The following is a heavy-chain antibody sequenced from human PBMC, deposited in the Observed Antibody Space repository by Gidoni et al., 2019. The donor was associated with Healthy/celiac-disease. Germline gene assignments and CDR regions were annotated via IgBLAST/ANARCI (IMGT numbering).Heavy chain of an antibody. CDR1: GGSVSGYY. D-gene: IGHD1-26*01. V-gene: IGHV4-34*01. CDR3: ARRLYRGSYLDY. Sequence: QVQLQQWGAGLLKPSETLSLPCAVYGGSVSGYYWSWIRQPPGKGLEWIGEINHSGSTNYNPSLKSRVTISVDTSKNQFSLKLSSVTAADTAVYYCARRLYRGSYLDYWGQGTLVTVSS. J-gene: IGHJ4*02. CDR2: INHSGST.